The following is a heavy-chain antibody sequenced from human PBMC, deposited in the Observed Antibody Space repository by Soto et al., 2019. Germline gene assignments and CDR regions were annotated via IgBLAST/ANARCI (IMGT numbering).Heavy chain of an antibody. CDR2: IIPIFGTA. J-gene: IGHJ5*02. CDR1: GGTFSSYA. V-gene: IGHV1-69*06. Sequence: SVKVSCKASGGTFSSYAIRLVRQAPGQGLECMGGIIPIFGTANYAQKFQGRVTITSDKSTSTAYMELSSLRSEDTAVYYCASQGQTGTDPYKWFDTWGQGTLVTVSS. CDR3: ASQGQTGTDPYKWFDT. D-gene: IGHD1-1*01.